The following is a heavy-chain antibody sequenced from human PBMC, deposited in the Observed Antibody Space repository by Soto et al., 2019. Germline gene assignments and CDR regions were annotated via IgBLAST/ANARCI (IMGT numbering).Heavy chain of an antibody. V-gene: IGHV4-59*01. CDR3: ARGSVSSWYFWSDP. J-gene: IGHJ5*02. CDR1: GGSISSYY. CDR2: IYYSGST. D-gene: IGHD6-13*01. Sequence: SETLSLTCTVSGGSISSYYWSWIRQPPGKGLEWIGYIYYSGSTNYNPSLKSRVTISVDTSKNQFSLKLSSVTAADTAVYYCARGSVSSWYFWSDPLVQGTPVTVSS.